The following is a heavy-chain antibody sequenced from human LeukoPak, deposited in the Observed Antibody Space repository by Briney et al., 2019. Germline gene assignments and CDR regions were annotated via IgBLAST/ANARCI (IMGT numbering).Heavy chain of an antibody. CDR1: GGSISSHY. CDR2: IYYSGST. J-gene: IGHJ3*02. V-gene: IGHV4-59*11. CDR3: ARAYPGDAFDI. Sequence: KPSETLSLTCTVSGGSISSHYWSWVRQPPGKGLEWIGYIYYSGSTNYNPSLKSRVTISVDTSKNQFSLKLSSVTAADTAVYYCARAYPGDAFDIWGQGTMVTVSS. D-gene: IGHD2-2*01.